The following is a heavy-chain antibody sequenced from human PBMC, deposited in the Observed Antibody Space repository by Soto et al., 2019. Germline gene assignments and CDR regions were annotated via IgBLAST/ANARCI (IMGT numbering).Heavy chain of an antibody. V-gene: IGHV1-69*01. CDR3: ATRDTEHSLWDPQHSMDV. Sequence: HLVQSGAEVKKPGSSVKVSCKASGAGDIYRNFVVSWVRLAPGQGPEWVGGNIPILGNPSNSQRFQGRVTFTADASTSTAYMELRRLRSEDTAVYYCATRDTEHSLWDPQHSMDVWGQGTTVTVTS. CDR1: GAGDIYRNFV. D-gene: IGHD2-21*01. J-gene: IGHJ6*02. CDR2: NIPILGNP.